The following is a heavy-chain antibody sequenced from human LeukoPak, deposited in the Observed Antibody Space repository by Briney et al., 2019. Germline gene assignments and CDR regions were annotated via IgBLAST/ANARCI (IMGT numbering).Heavy chain of an antibody. CDR2: ISGSGGST. CDR3: AKEGITMVRGVIIPSFDY. J-gene: IGHJ4*02. Sequence: GGSLRLSCAASGFTFSSYAMSWVRQAPGKGLEWVSAISGSGGSTYYADSVKGRFTISRDNSKNTLYLQMNSLRAEDTAVYYCAKEGITMVRGVIIPSFDYWGQGTLVTVSS. CDR1: GFTFSSYA. D-gene: IGHD3-10*01. V-gene: IGHV3-23*01.